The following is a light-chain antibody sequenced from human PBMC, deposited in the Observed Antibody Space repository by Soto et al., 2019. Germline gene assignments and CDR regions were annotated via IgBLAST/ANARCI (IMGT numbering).Light chain of an antibody. J-gene: IGKJ1*01. V-gene: IGKV3-20*01. CDR3: PQYDSSPVT. CDR2: GAS. Sequence: EIVLTQSPGTLSLSPGERATLSCRASQSVSSSYLAWYQQKPGQAPRLLIYGASSRATGIPDRFSGSGSGTDFTLTIGRLEPEDFAVYYCPQYDSSPVTFGQGTKVEIK. CDR1: QSVSSSY.